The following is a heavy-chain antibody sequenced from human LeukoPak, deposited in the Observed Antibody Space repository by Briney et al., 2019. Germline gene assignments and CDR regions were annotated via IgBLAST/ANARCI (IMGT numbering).Heavy chain of an antibody. CDR2: IYYSSST. Sequence: PSETLSLTCTVSGGAISGRRDYWGWFRQPPGKGLEWIASIYYSSSTHYNPSLKSRVTISVDTSRNQFSLELRSATAADSAMYYCARNVSRGEPGGAFDIWGQGTMVTVSS. J-gene: IGHJ3*02. D-gene: IGHD3-16*01. CDR3: ARNVSRGEPGGAFDI. CDR1: GGAISGRRDY. V-gene: IGHV4-39*01.